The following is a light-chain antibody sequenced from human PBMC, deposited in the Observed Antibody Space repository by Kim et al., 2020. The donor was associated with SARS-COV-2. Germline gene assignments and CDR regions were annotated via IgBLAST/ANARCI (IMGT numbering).Light chain of an antibody. V-gene: IGKV1-5*01. CDR1: QSIRSW. CDR3: KQYNSNSTSWT. CDR2: DAS. J-gene: IGKJ1*01. Sequence: DIQMTQSPSTLSASVGDRVTITCRASQSIRSWLAWYQQKPGKAPKVLIYDASSLESGVPSRFSGSGSGTEFTLTISSLQPDDFATYYCKQYNSNSTSWTFGQGTKVDIK.